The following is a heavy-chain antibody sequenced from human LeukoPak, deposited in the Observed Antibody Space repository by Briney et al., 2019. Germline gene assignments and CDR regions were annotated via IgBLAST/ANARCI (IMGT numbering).Heavy chain of an antibody. V-gene: IGHV3-13*01. J-gene: IGHJ4*02. D-gene: IGHD3-22*01. CDR3: ARGVSSGYHVFDY. CDR2: IGIGGDT. Sequence: GALRLSCAASGFTFSSYDMHWVRPVTGKGLEWVSGIGIGGDTYNLGSVKGRFTISRENAKNSLYLQMNSLRAEDTAVYYCARGVSSGYHVFDYWGQGTLVTVSS. CDR1: GFTFSSYD.